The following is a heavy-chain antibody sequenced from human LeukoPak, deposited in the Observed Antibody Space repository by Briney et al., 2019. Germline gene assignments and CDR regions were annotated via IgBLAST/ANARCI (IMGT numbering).Heavy chain of an antibody. V-gene: IGHV3-48*03. Sequence: GGSLRLSCAASGFTFSTFWMHWVRQTPGKGLEWVSYISSSGSTIYYADSVKGRFTISRDNAKNSLYLQMNSLRAEDTAVYYCAELGITMIGGVWGKGTTVTISS. D-gene: IGHD3-10*02. CDR3: AELGITMIGGV. CDR2: ISSSGSTI. J-gene: IGHJ6*04. CDR1: GFTFSTFW.